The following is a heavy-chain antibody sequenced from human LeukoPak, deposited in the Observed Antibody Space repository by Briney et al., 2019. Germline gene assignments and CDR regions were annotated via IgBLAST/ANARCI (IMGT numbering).Heavy chain of an antibody. V-gene: IGHV3-53*01. CDR1: GFTVSSNY. J-gene: IGHJ3*02. Sequence: GGSLRLSCAASGFTVSSNYMSWVRQAPGKGLEWVSVIYSGGTTYYADSVKGRFTISRDNSNNTLYLQMNSLRAEDTAVYYCARGPVTRFEIWGQGAMVTVSS. CDR2: IYSGGTT. CDR3: ARGPVTRFEI. D-gene: IGHD4-17*01.